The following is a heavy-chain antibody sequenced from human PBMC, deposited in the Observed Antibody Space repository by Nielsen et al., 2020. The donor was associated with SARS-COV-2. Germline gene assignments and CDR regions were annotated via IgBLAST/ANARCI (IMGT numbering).Heavy chain of an antibody. V-gene: IGHV5-51*01. Sequence: GGSLRLSCKGSGYSFTSYWIGWVRQMPGKGLEWMGIIYPGDSDTRYSPSFQGQVTISADKSISTAYLQWSSLKASDTAMYYCARLGIAVAGTAGYFDLWGRGTLVTVSS. CDR1: GYSFTSYW. D-gene: IGHD6-19*01. CDR2: IYPGDSDT. J-gene: IGHJ2*01. CDR3: ARLGIAVAGTAGYFDL.